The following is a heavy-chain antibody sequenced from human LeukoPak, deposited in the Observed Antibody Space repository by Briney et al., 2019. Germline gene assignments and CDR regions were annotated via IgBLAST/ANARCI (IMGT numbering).Heavy chain of an antibody. J-gene: IGHJ5*02. CDR3: TRVRRWLVGWFDP. D-gene: IGHD6-19*01. Sequence: GGPLRLSCTASGFTFGDYAMSWVRQAPGKGLEWVGFIRSKAYGGSTEYAASVKGRFTISRDDSKSIAYLQMNSLKTEDTAVYYRTRVRRWLVGWFDPWGQGTLHTVSS. CDR1: GFTFGDYA. V-gene: IGHV3-49*04. CDR2: IRSKAYGGST.